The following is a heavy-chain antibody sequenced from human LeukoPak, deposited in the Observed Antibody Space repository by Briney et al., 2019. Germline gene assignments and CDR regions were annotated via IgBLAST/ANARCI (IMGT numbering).Heavy chain of an antibody. Sequence: SETLSLTCTVSGGSISSGSYYWSWIRQPAGKGLEWIGRIYTSGSTNYNPSLKSRVTMSVDTSKNQFSLKLSSVTAADTAVYYCARDLVFDFWSGSNYYYYMDVWGKGTTVTVSS. CDR1: GGSISSGSYY. CDR3: ARDLVFDFWSGSNYYYYMDV. D-gene: IGHD3-3*01. CDR2: IYTSGST. J-gene: IGHJ6*03. V-gene: IGHV4-61*02.